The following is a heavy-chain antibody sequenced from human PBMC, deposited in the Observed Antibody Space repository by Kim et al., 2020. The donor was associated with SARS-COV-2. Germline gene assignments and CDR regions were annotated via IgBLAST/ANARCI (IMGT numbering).Heavy chain of an antibody. CDR3: ARGLTVGTTTDYYYGMDV. CDR2: INPSGGST. Sequence: ASVKVSCKASGYTFTSYYMHWVRQAPGQGLEWMGIINPSGGSTSYAQKFQGRVTMTRDTSTSTVYMELSSLRSEDTAVYYLARGLTVGTTTDYYYGMDVWGQGTTVTVSS. D-gene: IGHD1-26*01. V-gene: IGHV1-46*01. J-gene: IGHJ6*02. CDR1: GYTFTSYY.